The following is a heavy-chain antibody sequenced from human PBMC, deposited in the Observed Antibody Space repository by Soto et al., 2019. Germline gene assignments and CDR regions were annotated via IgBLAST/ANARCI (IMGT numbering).Heavy chain of an antibody. Sequence: SETLSLTCTGSGGSISSYYWSWIRQPARKGLEWIGRIYTSGSTNYNPSLKSRVTMSVDTSKNQFSLKLSSVTAADTAVYYCARGYSSGWYSYYYYGMDVWGQGTTVTVSS. CDR2: IYTSGST. CDR3: ARGYSSGWYSYYYYGMDV. CDR1: GGSISSYY. D-gene: IGHD6-19*01. J-gene: IGHJ6*02. V-gene: IGHV4-4*07.